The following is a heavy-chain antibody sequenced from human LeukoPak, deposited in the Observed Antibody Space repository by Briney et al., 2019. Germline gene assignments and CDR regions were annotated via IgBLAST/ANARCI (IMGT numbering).Heavy chain of an antibody. CDR2: IYYSGST. CDR1: GGSISSSSYY. CDR3: ARHDYDFWSGYYTIVSSWFDP. V-gene: IGHV4-39*01. J-gene: IGHJ5*02. D-gene: IGHD3-3*01. Sequence: PSETLSLTCTVSGGSISSSSYYWGWIRQPPGKGLEWIGSIYYSGSTYYNPSLKSRVTISVDTSKNQFSLKLSSVTAADTAVYYCARHDYDFWSGYYTIVSSWFDPWGQGTLVTVSS.